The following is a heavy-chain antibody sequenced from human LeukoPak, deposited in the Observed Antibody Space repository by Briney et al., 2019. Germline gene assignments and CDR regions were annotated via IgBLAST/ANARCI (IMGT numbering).Heavy chain of an antibody. V-gene: IGHV3-21*01. CDR3: ARGGHIVVVPHPHAFDI. CDR1: GFTLTFYS. CDR2: ISSSSSYI. Sequence: PGGSLRLSCAASGFTLTFYSMNWVRQAPGKGLEWVSSISSSSSYIYYADSVKGRFTISRDNAKNSLYLQMNSLRAEDTAVYYCARGGHIVVVPHPHAFDIWGQGTMVTVSS. J-gene: IGHJ3*02. D-gene: IGHD2-21*01.